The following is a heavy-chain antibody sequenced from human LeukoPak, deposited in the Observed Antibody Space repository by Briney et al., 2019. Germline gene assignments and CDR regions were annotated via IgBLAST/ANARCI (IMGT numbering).Heavy chain of an antibody. CDR2: ISAYNGNT. V-gene: IGHV1-18*01. Sequence: ASVKVSCKASGYTFTSYGISWVRQAPGQGLEWMGWISAYNGNTNYAQKLQGRVTMTTDTSTSTAYMELRSLRSDDTAVYYCARRPSFIAAAGSDFDYWGQGTLVTVSS. D-gene: IGHD6-13*01. J-gene: IGHJ4*02. CDR3: ARRPSFIAAAGSDFDY. CDR1: GYTFTSYG.